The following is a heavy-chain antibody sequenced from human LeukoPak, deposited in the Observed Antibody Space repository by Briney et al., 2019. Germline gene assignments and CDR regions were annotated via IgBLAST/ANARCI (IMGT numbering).Heavy chain of an antibody. V-gene: IGHV3-21*01. D-gene: IGHD2-15*01. CDR1: GLTFSSYS. CDR3: ARDCSGGSCYPRQFYFDY. CDR2: ISSSSMYI. Sequence: GGSLRLSCAGSGLTFSSYSMKWIRQAPGKGLEWVSSISSSSMYIYYADSVKGRFTISRDNAKKSLYLQMNSLRAEDTAVYYCARDCSGGSCYPRQFYFDYWGQGTLVTVSS. J-gene: IGHJ4*02.